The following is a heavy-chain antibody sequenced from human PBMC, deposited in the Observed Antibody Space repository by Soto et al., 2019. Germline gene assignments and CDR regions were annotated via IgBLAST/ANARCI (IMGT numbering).Heavy chain of an antibody. D-gene: IGHD5-18*01. CDR3: ARGFGYSYGVED. J-gene: IGHJ4*02. CDR2: IIPIFGTI. Sequence: SVKVACPASGGTFSRYPIAWVLQAPGHGLEWMGQIIPIFGTISHAQNFQGRITITADESTSTAYMELSSLRSEDTAVYDGARGFGYSYGVEDWCQGTLVTV. V-gene: IGHV1-69*13. CDR1: GGTFSRYP.